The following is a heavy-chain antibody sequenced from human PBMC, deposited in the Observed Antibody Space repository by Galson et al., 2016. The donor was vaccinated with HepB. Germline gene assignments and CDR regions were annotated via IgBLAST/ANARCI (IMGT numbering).Heavy chain of an antibody. CDR1: GDSVSSNSAA. D-gene: IGHD1-1*01. J-gene: IGHJ4*02. CDR2: TYYRSKWFT. Sequence: CAISGDSVSSNSAAWNWIRQSPSRGLEWLGRTYYRSKWFTNDAVSVKSRITINPDTSKNQFSLQLNSVTPEDTAVYYCARGTRAFFDYWGQGTLVTVSS. CDR3: ARGTRAFFDY. V-gene: IGHV6-1*01.